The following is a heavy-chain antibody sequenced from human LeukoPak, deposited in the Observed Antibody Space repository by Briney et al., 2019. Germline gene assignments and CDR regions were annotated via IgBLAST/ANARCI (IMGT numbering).Heavy chain of an antibody. CDR2: INHSGST. CDR1: GGSFSGYY. D-gene: IGHD2-2*01. Sequence: SETLSLTRAVYGGSFSGYYWSWIRQPPGKGLEWIGEINHSGSTNYNPSLKSRVTISVDTSKNQFSLKLSSVTAADTAVYYCARGGVVVPATLQGGSGFDYWGQGTLVTVSS. CDR3: ARGGVVVPATLQGGSGFDY. V-gene: IGHV4-34*01. J-gene: IGHJ4*02.